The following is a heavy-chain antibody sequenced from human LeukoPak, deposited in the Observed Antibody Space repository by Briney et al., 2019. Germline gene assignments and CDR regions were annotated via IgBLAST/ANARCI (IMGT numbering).Heavy chain of an antibody. J-gene: IGHJ4*02. V-gene: IGHV3-30*02. CDR2: IRYDGSDR. CDR1: GFILSSHG. Sequence: GGSLRLSCAASGFILSSHGMHWVRQAPGKGLEWVAFIRYDGSDRYYADSVKGRFTISRDNSKNTLYLQMNSLRAEDTAVYYCARDRSWELPPTYYFDYWGQGTLVTVSS. CDR3: ARDRSWELPPTYYFDY. D-gene: IGHD1-26*01.